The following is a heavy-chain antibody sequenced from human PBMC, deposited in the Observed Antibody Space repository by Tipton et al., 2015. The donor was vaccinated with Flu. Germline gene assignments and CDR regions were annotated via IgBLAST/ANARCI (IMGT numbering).Heavy chain of an antibody. J-gene: IGHJ1*01. CDR1: GYPISSGYY. CDR2: IYHSGST. CDR3: AGLYYYDSSGYTYFQH. V-gene: IGHV4-38-2*01. D-gene: IGHD3-22*01. Sequence: TLSLTCAVSGYPISSGYYWGWIRQPPGKGLEWIGSIYHSGSTYYNPSLKSRVTISVDTSKNQFSLKLSSVTAADTAVYYCAGLYYYDSSGYTYFQHWGQGTLVTVSS.